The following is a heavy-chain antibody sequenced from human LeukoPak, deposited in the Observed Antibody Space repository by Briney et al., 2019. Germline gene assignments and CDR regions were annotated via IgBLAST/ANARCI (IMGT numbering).Heavy chain of an antibody. CDR1: GGSVAVNHYY. Sequence: SETLSLTCSVSGGSVAVNHYYWGWIRQPPGKGLEWIGSGLYTGNTYSNPSLRSRVTISVDTSKNEFSLKMNSVTAADTAVYYCAREHRSSKYFDSWGQGALMIVSS. J-gene: IGHJ4*02. CDR2: GLYTGNT. CDR3: AREHRSSKYFDS. V-gene: IGHV4-39*02. D-gene: IGHD6-6*01.